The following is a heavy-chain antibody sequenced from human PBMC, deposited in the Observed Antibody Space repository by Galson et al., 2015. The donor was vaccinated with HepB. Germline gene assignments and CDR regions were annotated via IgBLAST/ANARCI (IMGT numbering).Heavy chain of an antibody. CDR1: GFSFSTYA. D-gene: IGHD2-15*01. CDR3: ARRATLTDWYFDL. V-gene: IGHV3-64*01. CDR2: ISTNGVST. J-gene: IGHJ2*01. Sequence: SLRLSCAASGFSFSTYAMHWVRQAPGKGLEYVSAISTNGVSTYYANSVKDRFSISRENSKNTLYLQMGSLRVEDTAVYYCARRATLTDWYFDLWGRGTLVTVSS.